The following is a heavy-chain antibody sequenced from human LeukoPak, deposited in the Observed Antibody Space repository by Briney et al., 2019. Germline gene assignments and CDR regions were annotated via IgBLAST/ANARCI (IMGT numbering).Heavy chain of an antibody. CDR3: ARSWGSDPGAFDI. CDR1: GGSISSGDYY. D-gene: IGHD7-27*01. J-gene: IGHJ3*02. Sequence: ASETLSLTCTVSGGSISSGDYYWSWIRQPPGKGLEWIGYTYYSGSTYHNPSLKSRVTISVDASKNQFSLKLSSVTAADTAVYYCARSWGSDPGAFDIWGQGTMVTVSS. CDR2: TYYSGST. V-gene: IGHV4-30-4*01.